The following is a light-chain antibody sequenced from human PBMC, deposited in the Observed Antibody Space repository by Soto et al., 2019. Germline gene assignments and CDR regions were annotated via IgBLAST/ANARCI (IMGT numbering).Light chain of an antibody. Sequence: DIQMTQSPSTLSASVGDRVTITCRASQSISSWLAWYQQKPGKAPKLLIYKASSLESGVPSRYSGSGYGTECTLTIRSLQSEDFATYYCQRYNSYWTFGQGTKVEIK. CDR2: KAS. J-gene: IGKJ1*01. CDR3: QRYNSYWT. CDR1: QSISSW. V-gene: IGKV1-5*03.